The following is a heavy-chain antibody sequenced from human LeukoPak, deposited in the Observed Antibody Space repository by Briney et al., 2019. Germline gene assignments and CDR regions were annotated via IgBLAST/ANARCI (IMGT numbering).Heavy chain of an antibody. CDR3: ARGAEYYAIWRGYASYSDY. Sequence: SETLSLTCTVSDDSITMYYWTWIRQPPGKGLEWIGYVDHTGSTNFNPSLNGRVSISRDTSKNLFSLKLTSVTAADTAVYFCARGAEYYAIWRGYASYSDYWGQGISVTVSS. CDR2: VDHTGST. V-gene: IGHV4-59*08. D-gene: IGHD3-3*01. J-gene: IGHJ4*02. CDR1: DDSITMYY.